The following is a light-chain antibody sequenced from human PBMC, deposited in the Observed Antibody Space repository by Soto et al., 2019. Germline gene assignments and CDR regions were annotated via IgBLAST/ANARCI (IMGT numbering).Light chain of an antibody. Sequence: IVMTQSPATLSVSPWERVTLSCRTSQSINSDLAWYQEKPGQAPRLLIYGASTRATGIPARFSGSGSGTEFTLTISSLQSEDFAVYYCLQYNKWPGTFGQGTKVDIK. CDR1: QSINSD. CDR3: LQYNKWPGT. CDR2: GAS. J-gene: IGKJ1*01. V-gene: IGKV3-15*01.